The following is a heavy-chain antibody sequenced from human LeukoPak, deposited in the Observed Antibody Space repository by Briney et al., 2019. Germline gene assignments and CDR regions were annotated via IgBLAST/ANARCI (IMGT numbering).Heavy chain of an antibody. V-gene: IGHV4-39*07. Sequence: SETLSLTCTVSGGSISSSSYYWGWIRQPPGKGLEWIGEINHSGSTNYNPSLKSRVTISVDTSKNQFSLKLSSVTAADTAVYYCARSYSSGWYCWFDPWGQGTLVTVSS. CDR3: ARSYSSGWYCWFDP. CDR1: GGSISSSSYY. J-gene: IGHJ5*02. CDR2: INHSGST. D-gene: IGHD6-19*01.